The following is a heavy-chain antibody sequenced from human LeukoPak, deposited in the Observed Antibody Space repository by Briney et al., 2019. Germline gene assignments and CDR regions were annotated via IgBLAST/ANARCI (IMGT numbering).Heavy chain of an antibody. J-gene: IGHJ5*02. CDR3: AKCAKTPEGGSGWCNWFDT. CDR1: GFTFSNYA. D-gene: IGHD3-3*01. V-gene: IGHV3-23*01. Sequence: GGSLRLYCRASGFTFSNYAMNWVRQTPGKGLEWVSSLTGNSNNPNYADSVKGRFTISIDNSKNTLYLQMNSLRAEDTALYSCAKCAKTPEGGSGWCNWFDTWGQGTLVIVSS. CDR2: LTGNSNNP.